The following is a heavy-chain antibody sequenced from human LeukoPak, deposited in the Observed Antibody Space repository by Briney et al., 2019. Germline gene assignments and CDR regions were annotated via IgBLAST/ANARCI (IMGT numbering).Heavy chain of an antibody. CDR2: INSRGSPI. Sequence: GGSLRLSCAGSGFTFSSYEINWVRQAPGKGLEWVSYINSRGSPIYYADSVKGRFTISRDNAKNSLYLQMNSLRAEDTAVYYCARRSWFDYWGQGTLVAVSS. CDR1: GFTFSSYE. V-gene: IGHV3-48*03. CDR3: ARRSWFDY. J-gene: IGHJ4*02.